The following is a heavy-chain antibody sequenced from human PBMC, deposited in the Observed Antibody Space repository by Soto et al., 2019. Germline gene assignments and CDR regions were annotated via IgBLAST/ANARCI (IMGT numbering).Heavy chain of an antibody. V-gene: IGHV3-48*02. D-gene: IGHD2-2*01. Sequence: EVQLVDSGGGLVQPGGSLRLSCAASGFTFSSYTMNWVRQAPGKGLEWISYISSSSRTIYYADSVKGRFTISRDNAQNSLYLQMTSLRDEDTAVSYCARVSSRALDYWGQGTLVTVSS. CDR2: ISSSSRTI. CDR1: GFTFSSYT. CDR3: ARVSSRALDY. J-gene: IGHJ4*02.